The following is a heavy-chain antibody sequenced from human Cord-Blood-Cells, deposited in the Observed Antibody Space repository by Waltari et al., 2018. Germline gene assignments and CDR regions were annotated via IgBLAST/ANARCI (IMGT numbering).Heavy chain of an antibody. D-gene: IGHD3-10*01. V-gene: IGHV3-53*01. J-gene: IGHJ6*02. CDR2: IYGGGST. CDR1: GFTVSSNY. Sequence: EVQLVESGGGLIQPGGSLRLSCAASGFTVSSNYMSWVRQAPGKGLEWVSVIYGGGSTYYADSVKGRFTISRDNSKNTLYLQMNSLRAEDTAVYYCARDLMVRGDYYGMDVWGQGTTVTVSS. CDR3: ARDLMVRGDYYGMDV.